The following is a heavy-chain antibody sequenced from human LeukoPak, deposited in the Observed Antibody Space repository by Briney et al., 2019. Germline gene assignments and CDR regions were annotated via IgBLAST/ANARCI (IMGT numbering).Heavy chain of an antibody. CDR3: ARDLYDSSGYYSP. CDR2: ITLSSSTT. CDR1: GFNFNNYN. Sequence: PGGSLRLSCAASGFNFNNYNMNWVRRAPGKVLEWVSYITLSSSTTYYADSVKGRFTISRDNAKKSLYLQMNSLRAEDTAVYYCARDLYDSSGYYSPWGQGTLVTVSS. D-gene: IGHD3-22*01. V-gene: IGHV3-48*01. J-gene: IGHJ5*02.